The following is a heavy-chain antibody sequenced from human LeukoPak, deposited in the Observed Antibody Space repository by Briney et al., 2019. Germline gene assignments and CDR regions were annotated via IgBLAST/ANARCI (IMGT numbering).Heavy chain of an antibody. V-gene: IGHV4-59*01. J-gene: IGHJ4*02. CDR1: VGTISGYY. Sequence: PSETLSLTCTVSVGTISGYYWSWIRQPPGKGREWIGYIYYIGSTNYNPSLKSRVTLSVDTSKNHFSLKFTPVTAAHTAVYYFARGYYAGSGYYLAAYWGQGRLVTVSS. CDR3: ARGYYAGSGYYLAAY. CDR2: IYYIGST. D-gene: IGHD3-22*01.